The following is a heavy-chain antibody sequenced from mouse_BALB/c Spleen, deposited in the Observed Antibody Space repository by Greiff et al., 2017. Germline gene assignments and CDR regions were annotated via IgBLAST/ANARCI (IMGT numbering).Heavy chain of an antibody. CDR3: TRDPFAY. J-gene: IGHJ3*01. Sequence: QVQLQQSGAELVKPGASVKLSCKASGFTFTSYYMYWVKQRPGQGLEWIGEINPSNGGTNFNEKFKSKATLTVDKSSSTAYMQLSSLTSEDSAVYYCTRDPFAYWGQGTLVTVSA. CDR2: INPSNGGT. CDR1: GFTFTSYY. V-gene: IGHV1S81*02.